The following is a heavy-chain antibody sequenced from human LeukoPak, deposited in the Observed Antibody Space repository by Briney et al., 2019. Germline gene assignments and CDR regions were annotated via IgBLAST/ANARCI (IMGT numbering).Heavy chain of an antibody. Sequence: VSVTVSCKASGYTFIVYYLHWVRQAPGQGREWMGWINPHNGDTNYAQKFQGRVTMTRDTSITTAYMELSRLKSDDTAVYYCATVRDIVVGGGPYYFDYWGQGTLVTVAS. V-gene: IGHV1-2*02. D-gene: IGHD2-15*01. J-gene: IGHJ4*02. CDR3: ATVRDIVVGGGPYYFDY. CDR1: GYTFIVYY. CDR2: INPHNGDT.